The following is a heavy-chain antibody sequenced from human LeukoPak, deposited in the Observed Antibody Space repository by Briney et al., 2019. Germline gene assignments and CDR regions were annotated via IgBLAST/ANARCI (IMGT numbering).Heavy chain of an antibody. D-gene: IGHD3-16*02. CDR3: ARSDMITFRGVIAYYSMDV. J-gene: IGHJ6*02. CDR2: IYYSGST. CDR1: GGSISSYY. Sequence: SETLSLTCTVSGGSISSYYWSWIRQPPGQGLERNGYIYYSGSTNYNPSLKSRVTISVDTSKNQFSLKLSSVTAADTAVYYCARSDMITFRGVIAYYSMDVWGQETTVTVSS. V-gene: IGHV4-59*08.